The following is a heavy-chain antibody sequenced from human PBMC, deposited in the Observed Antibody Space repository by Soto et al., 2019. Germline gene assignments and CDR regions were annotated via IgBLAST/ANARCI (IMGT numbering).Heavy chain of an antibody. J-gene: IGHJ5*02. CDR3: ARDWGGIAAAGTAWFDP. Sequence: ASVKVSCKASGYTFTGYYMHWVRQAPGQGLEWMGWINPNSGGSNYAQKFQGRVTMTRDTCISTAYMELSRLRSDDTAVYYSARDWGGIAAAGTAWFDPWGQGTLVTVSS. V-gene: IGHV1-2*02. D-gene: IGHD6-13*01. CDR1: GYTFTGYY. CDR2: INPNSGGS.